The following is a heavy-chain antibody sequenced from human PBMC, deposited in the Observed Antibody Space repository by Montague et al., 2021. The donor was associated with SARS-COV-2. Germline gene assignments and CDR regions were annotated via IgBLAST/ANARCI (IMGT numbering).Heavy chain of an antibody. CDR1: GVAISYGD. V-gene: IGHV4-4*09. J-gene: IGHJ6*02. CDR3: ARYYERSWDV. D-gene: IGHD3-16*01. Sequence: ETLSLTCTVSGVAISYGDWSWIRQPPGKGLEWIVTIFESGDTDHNPSLKSRVTVPEDTSQNQFSLRLSSVAAADTALYYCARYYERSWDVWGQGTTVTVSS. CDR2: IFESGDT.